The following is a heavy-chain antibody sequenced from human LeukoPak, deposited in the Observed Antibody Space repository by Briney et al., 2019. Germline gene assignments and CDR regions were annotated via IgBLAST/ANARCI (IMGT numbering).Heavy chain of an antibody. V-gene: IGHV4-4*02. D-gene: IGHD3-10*01. Sequence: SGTLSHTCAVSGGSISSSNWWSWVRQPPGQGLEWIGEIDHSGSTNYNPSLKSRVTISVDTSKNQFSLKLSSVTAADTAVYYCARGPLDVLIWFGAPYGMDVWGQGTTVTVSS. J-gene: IGHJ6*02. CDR3: ARGPLDVLIWFGAPYGMDV. CDR1: GGSISSSNW. CDR2: IDHSGST.